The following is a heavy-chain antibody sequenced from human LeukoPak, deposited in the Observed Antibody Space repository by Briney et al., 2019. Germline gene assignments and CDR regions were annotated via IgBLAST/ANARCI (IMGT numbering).Heavy chain of an antibody. D-gene: IGHD3-22*01. CDR3: ARVSSITLIVVPDYFDY. V-gene: IGHV1-2*02. Sequence: ASVKVSCKASGYTFTYYFMHWVRQAPGQGLEWLGWINPNSGGTNYAQKFHGRVTMTRDTSISTAYMELSRLKSDDTAVYYCARVSSITLIVVPDYFDYWGQGTLVTVSS. J-gene: IGHJ4*02. CDR1: GYTFTYYF. CDR2: INPNSGGT.